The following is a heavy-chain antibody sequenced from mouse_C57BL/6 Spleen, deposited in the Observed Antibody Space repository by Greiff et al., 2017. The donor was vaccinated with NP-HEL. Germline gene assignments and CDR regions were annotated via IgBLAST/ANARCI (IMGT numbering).Heavy chain of an antibody. V-gene: IGHV5-4*01. CDR3: ARDGYYYGIYYFDY. J-gene: IGHJ2*01. D-gene: IGHD1-1*01. CDR2: ISDGGRYT. CDR1: GFTFSSYA. Sequence: EVMLVESGGGLVKPGGSLKLSCAASGFTFSSYAMSWVRQTPEKRLEWVATISDGGRYTYYPDHVKGRLTISRDNAKNNLYLQMSHLKSEDTAMYYCARDGYYYGIYYFDYWGQGTTLTVSS.